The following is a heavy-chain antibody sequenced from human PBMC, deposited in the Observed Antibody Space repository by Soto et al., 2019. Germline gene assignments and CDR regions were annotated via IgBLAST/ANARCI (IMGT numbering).Heavy chain of an antibody. D-gene: IGHD2-15*01. CDR1: GGSISSGGYY. CDR3: ARLRTGNCSGGSCYSWAFDY. V-gene: IGHV4-31*03. CDR2: IYYSGST. Sequence: QVQLQESGPGLMKPSQTLSLTCTVSGGSISSGGYYWSWIRQHPGKGLEWIGYIYYSGSTYYNPSLKSRVTISVDTSKNQFSLKLSSVTAADTAVYYCARLRTGNCSGGSCYSWAFDYWGQGTLVTVSS. J-gene: IGHJ4*02.